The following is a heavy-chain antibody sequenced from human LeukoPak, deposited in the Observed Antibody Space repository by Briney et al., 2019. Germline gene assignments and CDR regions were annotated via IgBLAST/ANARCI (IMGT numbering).Heavy chain of an antibody. CDR1: GGSFSGYY. Sequence: SETLSLTCAVYGGSFSGYYWSWIRQPPGKGLEWIGEINHSGSTNYNPSLKSRVTISVDTSKNQFSLKLSSMTAADTAVYYCARVPYYYGSGSRIYWGQGTLVTVSS. D-gene: IGHD3-10*01. V-gene: IGHV4-34*01. CDR2: INHSGST. J-gene: IGHJ4*02. CDR3: ARVPYYYGSGSRIY.